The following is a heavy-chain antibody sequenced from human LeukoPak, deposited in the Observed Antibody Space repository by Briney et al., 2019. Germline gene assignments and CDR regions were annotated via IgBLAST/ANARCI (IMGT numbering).Heavy chain of an antibody. V-gene: IGHV3-9*01. CDR3: AKDKFGGYSGYEPQGWFDP. Sequence: SLRLSCAASGFTFDDYAMHWVRQAPGKGLEWVSGISWNSGSIGYADSVKGRFTISRDNAKNSLYLQMNSLRAEDTALYYCAKDKFGGYSGYEPQGWFDPWGQGTLVTVSS. D-gene: IGHD5-12*01. CDR2: ISWNSGSI. CDR1: GFTFDDYA. J-gene: IGHJ5*02.